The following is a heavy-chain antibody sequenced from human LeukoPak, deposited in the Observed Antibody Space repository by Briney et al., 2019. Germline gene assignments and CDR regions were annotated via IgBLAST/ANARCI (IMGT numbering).Heavy chain of an antibody. V-gene: IGHV1-2*02. Sequence: ASVKVSCEASGYMFTSYYMHWVRQAPGQGLEWMGWMNPNSGGTNYAQKFQGRVTMARDTSISTAYMELSRLRSDDTAVYYCATVVGARGGDYFDYWGQGTLVTVSS. J-gene: IGHJ4*02. CDR2: MNPNSGGT. CDR3: ATVVGARGGDYFDY. D-gene: IGHD1-26*01. CDR1: GYMFTSYY.